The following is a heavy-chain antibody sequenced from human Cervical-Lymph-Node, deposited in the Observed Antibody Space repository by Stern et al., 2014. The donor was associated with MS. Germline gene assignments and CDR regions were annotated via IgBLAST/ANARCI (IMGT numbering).Heavy chain of an antibody. CDR2: LFPNDEK. CDR3: ARMSGSILYAWANYFDY. CDR1: GFSLSNARMG. D-gene: IGHD3-16*01. V-gene: IGHV2-26*01. J-gene: IGHJ4*02. Sequence: QVTLRESGPVLVKPTETLTLTCTVSGFSLSNARMGVSWTRQPPGKALEWLAHLFPNDEKSYRTSLKSRLTISKDTSKSQVVLTVTNMDPVDTATYYCARMSGSILYAWANYFDYWGQGILVIVSS.